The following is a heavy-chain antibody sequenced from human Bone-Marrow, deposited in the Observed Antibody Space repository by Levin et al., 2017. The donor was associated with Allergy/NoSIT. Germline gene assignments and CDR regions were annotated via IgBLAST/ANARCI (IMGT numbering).Heavy chain of an antibody. D-gene: IGHD4-17*01. V-gene: IGHV3-30*18. CDR1: GFTFSSYG. J-gene: IGHJ4*02. Sequence: GGSLRLSCAASGFTFSSYGMHWVRQAPGKGLEWVGVISYDGSDKYYADSVKGRFTISRDNSKNTLYLQMNSLSAEDTAVYYCAKVPRTTVTVSYFDYWGQGTLVTVSS. CDR3: AKVPRTTVTVSYFDY. CDR2: ISYDGSDK.